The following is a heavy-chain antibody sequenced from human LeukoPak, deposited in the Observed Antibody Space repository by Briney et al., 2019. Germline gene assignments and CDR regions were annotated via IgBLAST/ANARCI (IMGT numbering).Heavy chain of an antibody. D-gene: IGHD3-10*01. J-gene: IGHJ6*03. CDR1: GYSISSGYY. CDR2: IYHSGST. CDR3: ARVYGPYYYYYMDV. Sequence: SETLSLTCTVSGYSISSGYYWGWIRQPPGKGLEWIGSIYHSGSTYYNPSLKSRVTISVDTSKNQFSLKLSSVTAADTAVYYCARVYGPYYYYYMDVWGKGTTVTISS. V-gene: IGHV4-38-2*02.